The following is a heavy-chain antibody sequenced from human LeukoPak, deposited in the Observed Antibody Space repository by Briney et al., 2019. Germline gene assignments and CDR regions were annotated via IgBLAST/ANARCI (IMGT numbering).Heavy chain of an antibody. CDR1: GFTFSSYG. V-gene: IGHV3-23*01. Sequence: PGGSLRLSCAASGFTFSSYGMHWVRQAPGKGLEWVSAISGSGGSTYYADSVKGRFTISRDNSKNTLYLQMNSLRAEDTAVYYCARDATQIQVWFDGYSDHWGQGTLVTVSS. CDR3: ARDATQIQVWFDGYSDH. J-gene: IGHJ4*02. D-gene: IGHD2-21*01. CDR2: ISGSGGST.